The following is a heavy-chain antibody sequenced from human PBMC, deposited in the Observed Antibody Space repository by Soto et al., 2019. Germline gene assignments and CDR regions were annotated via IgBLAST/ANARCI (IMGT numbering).Heavy chain of an antibody. CDR2: IGTAGDT. CDR1: RFTVSNYD. J-gene: IGHJ4*02. D-gene: IGHD2-15*01. CDR3: ARGRLISLYYFDY. V-gene: IGHV3-13*01. Sequence: PGGSLRLSCAASRFTVSNYDMHCVRQVTGKGLEWVSTIGTAGDTYYPGSVKGRFTISRENAKNSLYLQMNSLRAEDTAVYYCARGRLISLYYFDYWGQGTLVTVSS.